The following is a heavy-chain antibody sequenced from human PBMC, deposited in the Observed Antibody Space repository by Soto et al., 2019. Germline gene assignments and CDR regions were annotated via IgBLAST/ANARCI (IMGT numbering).Heavy chain of an antibody. V-gene: IGHV3-30-3*01. CDR1: GFTFSSYA. Sequence: SLRLSCAASGFTFSSYAMHWVRQAPGKGLEWVAVISYDGSNKYYADSVKGRFTISRDNSKNTLYLQMNSLRAEDTAVYYCARDNNPTSYDFWSRYWGGDTDYYYYGMDVWGQGTTVTVSS. J-gene: IGHJ6*02. CDR2: ISYDGSNK. CDR3: ARDNNPTSYDFWSRYWGGDTDYYYYGMDV. D-gene: IGHD3-3*01.